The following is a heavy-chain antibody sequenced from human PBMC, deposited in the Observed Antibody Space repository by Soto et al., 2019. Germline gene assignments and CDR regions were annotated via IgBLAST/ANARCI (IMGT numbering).Heavy chain of an antibody. CDR1: GGSFSGYY. CDR2: NNHSGST. V-gene: IGHV4-34*01. J-gene: IGHJ5*02. Sequence: QVQLQQWGAGLLKPSETLSLTCAVYGGSFSGYYWSWIRQPPGKGLEWIGENNHSGSTNYNPSLKSRVTISVDTSKNQFSLKLSSVTAADTAVYYWARASGDSSSWHGGNWFDPWGQGTLVTVSS. D-gene: IGHD6-13*01. CDR3: ARASGDSSSWHGGNWFDP.